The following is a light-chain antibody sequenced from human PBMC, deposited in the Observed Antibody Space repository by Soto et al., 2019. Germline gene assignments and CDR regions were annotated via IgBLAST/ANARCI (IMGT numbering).Light chain of an antibody. J-gene: IGLJ1*01. V-gene: IGLV2-14*01. Sequence: QSVLTQPASVPGSPGQSIAISCTGTSSDVGGYNYVSWYQQHPGKAPKLMVYDVSNRPSGVSNRFSGSKSGNTAPLTISGLQAEDEADYYCSSYTSSSTYVFGTGTKVTVL. CDR2: DVS. CDR1: SSDVGGYNY. CDR3: SSYTSSSTYV.